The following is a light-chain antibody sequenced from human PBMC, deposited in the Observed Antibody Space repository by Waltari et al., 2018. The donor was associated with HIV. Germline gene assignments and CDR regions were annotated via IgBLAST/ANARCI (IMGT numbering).Light chain of an antibody. CDR1: QGIHNH. J-gene: IGKJ1*01. CDR2: DAS. V-gene: IGKV1-27*01. Sequence: DIKLTQSPSSLSAVVGDRVNITCRASQGIHNHLVWYQQKPGKLVNLLLFDASQFQPGASSRFSGRGFGTEVTLSVSSLPPDDVGSYYCQMYDVVPWPFGQGTKVEL. CDR3: QMYDVVPWP.